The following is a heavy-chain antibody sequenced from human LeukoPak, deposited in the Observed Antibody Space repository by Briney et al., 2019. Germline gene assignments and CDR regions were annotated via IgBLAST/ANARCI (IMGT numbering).Heavy chain of an antibody. J-gene: IGHJ6*03. CDR1: GGSITSRSYY. CDR3: ARLFPYYYHYMDV. CDR2: MYYSGST. D-gene: IGHD2-21*01. Sequence: PSETLSLTCTVSGGSITSRSYYWGWIRQAPGKGLEWIGNMYYSGSTYYNTPLKSRVTISVDTSKNQFSLKLSSVTASDTAVYYCARLFPYYYHYMDVWGKGTTVTVSS. V-gene: IGHV4-39*07.